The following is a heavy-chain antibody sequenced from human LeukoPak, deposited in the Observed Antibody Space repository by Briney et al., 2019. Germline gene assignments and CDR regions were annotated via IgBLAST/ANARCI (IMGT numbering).Heavy chain of an antibody. Sequence: PSETLSLTCTVSGGSISSSSYYWGWIRQPPGKGLEWIGSIYYSGSTYYNPSLKSRVTISVDTSKNQFSLKLSSVTAADTAVYYGARHPRPATNYGSGSNHDYWGQGTLVTVSS. CDR1: GGSISSSSYY. CDR2: IYYSGST. V-gene: IGHV4-39*01. CDR3: ARHPRPATNYGSGSNHDY. D-gene: IGHD3-10*01. J-gene: IGHJ4*02.